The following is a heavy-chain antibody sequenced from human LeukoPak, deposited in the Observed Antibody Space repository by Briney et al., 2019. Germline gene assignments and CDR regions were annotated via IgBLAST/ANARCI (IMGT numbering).Heavy chain of an antibody. J-gene: IGHJ4*02. V-gene: IGHV3-30*04. CDR3: ARAAPGYFDY. CDR2: ISYDGSNK. Sequence: GGSLRLSCAASGFTFSSYAMHWVRQAPGKGLEWVAVISYDGSNKYYADSVKGRFTISRDNSENTLYLQMNSLRAEDTAVYYCARAAPGYFDYWGQGTLVTVSS. CDR1: GFTFSSYA.